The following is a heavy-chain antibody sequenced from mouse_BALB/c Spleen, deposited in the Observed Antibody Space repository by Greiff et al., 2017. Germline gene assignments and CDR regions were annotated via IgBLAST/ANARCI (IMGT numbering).Heavy chain of an antibody. CDR2: INPYNDGT. D-gene: IGHD1-1*01. CDR3: ARRTTGY. V-gene: IGHV1-14*01. J-gene: IGHJ2*01. CDR1: GYTFTSYV. Sequence: VQLQQSGPELVTPGASVSMSCKASGYTFTSYVMHWVKQKPGQGLEWIGYINPYNDGTKYNEKFKGKATLTSDKAYSKGYMELSSLTSEDSAVYKCARRTTGYWGQGTTRTVSS.